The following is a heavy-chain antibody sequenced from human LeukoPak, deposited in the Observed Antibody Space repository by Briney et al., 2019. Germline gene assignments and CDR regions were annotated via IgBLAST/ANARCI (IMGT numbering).Heavy chain of an antibody. J-gene: IGHJ5*02. CDR2: IYYSGST. Sequence: SETLSLTCTVSGGSMSSYYWSWIRQPPGKGLEWIGYIYYSGSTNYNPSLKSRVTISVDTSKNQFSLKLSSVTAADTAVYYCARDNTMVRGVYWFDPWGQGTLVTVSS. V-gene: IGHV4-59*12. CDR1: GGSMSSYY. CDR3: ARDNTMVRGVYWFDP. D-gene: IGHD3-10*01.